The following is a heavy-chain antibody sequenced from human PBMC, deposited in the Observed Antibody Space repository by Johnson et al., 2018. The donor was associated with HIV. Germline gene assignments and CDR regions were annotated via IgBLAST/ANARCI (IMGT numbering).Heavy chain of an antibody. D-gene: IGHD3-22*01. V-gene: IGHV3-66*01. J-gene: IGHJ3*02. Sequence: VQLVESGGGLVQPGGSLRLSCGASGFNVSNNYMTWVRQAPGMGLEWVAVIYSGGSSFYADSVQGRFTISRDDSKNTLYLQMNSLKTEDTAVYYCTTDSSGYPDAFDIWGQGTMVTVSS. CDR2: IYSGGSS. CDR1: GFNVSNNY. CDR3: TTDSSGYPDAFDI.